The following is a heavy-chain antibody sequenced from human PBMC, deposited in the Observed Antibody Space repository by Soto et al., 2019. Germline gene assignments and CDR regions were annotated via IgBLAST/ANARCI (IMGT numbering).Heavy chain of an antibody. Sequence: ASVKVSCKASGYTFTSYGISWVRQAPGQGLEWMGWISAYNGNTNYAQKLQGRVTMTTDTSTSTAYMELRSLRSDDTAMYYCARGRYYGSGSYPNPSGMDVWGQGTTVTVSS. CDR1: GYTFTSYG. J-gene: IGHJ6*02. CDR3: ARGRYYGSGSYPNPSGMDV. D-gene: IGHD3-10*01. V-gene: IGHV1-18*04. CDR2: ISAYNGNT.